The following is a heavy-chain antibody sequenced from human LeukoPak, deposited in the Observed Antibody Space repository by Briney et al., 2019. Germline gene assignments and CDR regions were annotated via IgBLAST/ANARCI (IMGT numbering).Heavy chain of an antibody. J-gene: IGHJ5*02. V-gene: IGHV3-74*01. Sequence: GGSLRLSCAASGFTFSNYWVHWVRQAPGKGLVWVSRIDNDGSGTVYADSVKGRFTVFRDNAKNTLFLQMNSLRAEDTAVYYCAGDRPHNWFDPWGQGTLVTVSS. CDR1: GFTFSNYW. CDR2: IDNDGSGT. CDR3: AGDRPHNWFDP.